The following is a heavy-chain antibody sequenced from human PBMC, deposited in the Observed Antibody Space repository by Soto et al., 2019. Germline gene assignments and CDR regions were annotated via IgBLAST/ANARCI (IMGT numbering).Heavy chain of an antibody. J-gene: IGHJ4*02. CDR1: GFSFSSYA. D-gene: IGHD6-13*01. Sequence: GGSLRLSCAASGFSFSSYAMSWVRQAPGKGLEWVSRIGGSGGDTYYADSVKGRFTISRDNSKNTLYLQMNSLRAEDTAVYYCAKERGRGSSSNWGQGTLVTVSS. CDR3: AKERGRGSSSN. V-gene: IGHV3-23*01. CDR2: IGGSGGDT.